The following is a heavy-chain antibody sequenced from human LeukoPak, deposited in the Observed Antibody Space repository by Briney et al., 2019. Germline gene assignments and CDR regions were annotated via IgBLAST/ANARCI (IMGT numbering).Heavy chain of an antibody. V-gene: IGHV1-2*02. CDR1: GYTFTGYY. CDR3: ARDLVHHRLLDTVYNWFDP. J-gene: IGHJ5*02. CDR2: INPNSGGT. D-gene: IGHD2/OR15-2a*01. Sequence: GASVKVSCKASGYTFTGYYMHWVRQAPGQGLEWMGWINPNSGGTNYAQKFQGRVTMTTDTSTSTAYMELRSLRSDDTAVYYCARDLVHHRLLDTVYNWFDPWGQGTLVTVSS.